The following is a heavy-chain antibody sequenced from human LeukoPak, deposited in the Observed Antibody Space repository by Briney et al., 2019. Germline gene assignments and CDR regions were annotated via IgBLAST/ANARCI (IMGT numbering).Heavy chain of an antibody. D-gene: IGHD2-2*02. CDR1: GFTFGNYA. V-gene: IGHV3-23*01. CDR3: AKASVAIPQYCNS. CDR2: ISGTGSST. Sequence: GGSLRLSCEASGFTFGNYAMNWVRQAPGKGLEWVSTISGTGSSTYYADSAKGRFTISRDNSKDTLFLQLNSLTAADTATYFCAKASVAIPQYCNSWGQGTLVTVSS. J-gene: IGHJ5*02.